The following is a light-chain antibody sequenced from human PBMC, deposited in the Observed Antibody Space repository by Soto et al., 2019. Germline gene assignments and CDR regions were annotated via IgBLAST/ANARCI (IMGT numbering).Light chain of an antibody. Sequence: STLSGPKRERLPITSRTRQTISSWLAWYQQKPEKAPKLLIYEGSTLESGVPSMFSGSGSGTESTLTISSLQPDDVAPYYYQHYTRNSQTFG. CDR3: QHYTRNSQT. J-gene: IGKJ2*01. CDR2: EGS. CDR1: QTISSW. V-gene: IGKV1-5*01.